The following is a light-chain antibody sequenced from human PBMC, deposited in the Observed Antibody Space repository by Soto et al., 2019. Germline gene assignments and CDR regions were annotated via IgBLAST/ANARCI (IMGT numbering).Light chain of an antibody. CDR2: AAS. CDR1: QSISNY. J-gene: IGKJ1*01. Sequence: DIQMTQSPSSLSASVGDRVTITCRASQSISNYLNWYQQKPGKAPKLLMYAASSLQSGVPSRFGGSGSGTDFTLTISSLQSEDFATYYCQRSYSTPRTFGQGTKVEIK. V-gene: IGKV1-39*01. CDR3: QRSYSTPRT.